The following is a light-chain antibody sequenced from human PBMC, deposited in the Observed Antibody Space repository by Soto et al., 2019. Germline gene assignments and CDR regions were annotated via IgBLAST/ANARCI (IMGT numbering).Light chain of an antibody. V-gene: IGKV1-8*01. CDR3: QQYYSYPRT. CDR1: QGISSY. CDR2: AAS. J-gene: IGKJ1*01. Sequence: AIRMTQSPSSLSASTGDSVTITCRASQGISSYLAWYQQKPGKAPKLLIYAASTLQSGVPSRFSGSGSGTDFTLTISCLQSEDFATYYCQQYYSYPRTFGQGTKVDIK.